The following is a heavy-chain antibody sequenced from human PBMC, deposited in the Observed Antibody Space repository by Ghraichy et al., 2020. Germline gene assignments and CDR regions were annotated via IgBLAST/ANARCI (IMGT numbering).Heavy chain of an antibody. Sequence: ASVKVSCKASGYTFTSYGISWVRQAPGQGLEWMGWISAYNGNTNYAQKLQGRVTMTTDTSTSTAYMGLRSLRSDDTAVYYCARDGYYDSSGYYCFDYWGQGTLVTVSS. CDR1: GYTFTSYG. D-gene: IGHD3-22*01. J-gene: IGHJ4*02. V-gene: IGHV1-18*04. CDR2: ISAYNGNT. CDR3: ARDGYYDSSGYYCFDY.